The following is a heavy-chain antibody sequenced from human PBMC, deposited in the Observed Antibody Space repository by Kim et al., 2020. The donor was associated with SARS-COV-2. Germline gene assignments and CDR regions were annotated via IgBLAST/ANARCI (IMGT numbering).Heavy chain of an antibody. CDR1: GFTFDDYA. J-gene: IGHJ6*02. V-gene: IGHV3-9*01. CDR3: AKGMDGMHV. CDR2: ISWNSGSI. Sequence: GGSLRLSCAASGFTFDDYAMHWVRQAPGKGLEWVSGISWNSGSIGYADSVKGRFTISRDNAKNSLYLQMNSLRAEDTALYYCAKGMDGMHVWGQGTTVTVSS.